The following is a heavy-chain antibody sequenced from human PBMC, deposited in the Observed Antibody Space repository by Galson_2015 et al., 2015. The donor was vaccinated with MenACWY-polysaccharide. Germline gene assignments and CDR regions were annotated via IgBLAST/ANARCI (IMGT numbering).Heavy chain of an antibody. CDR3: ATNRGYDTFDH. D-gene: IGHD2-2*01. V-gene: IGHV3-7*03. Sequence: CLILGDAASGFTFGCYWMSWVRQAGGEGLEWVDDITKDGSEKYYVDTVKIRFNISRHNTKKSLYLHMNSLRAEDTAIYFCATNRGYDTFDHWGQGTLVTVSS. CDR1: GFTFGCYW. J-gene: IGHJ4*02. CDR2: ITKDGSEK.